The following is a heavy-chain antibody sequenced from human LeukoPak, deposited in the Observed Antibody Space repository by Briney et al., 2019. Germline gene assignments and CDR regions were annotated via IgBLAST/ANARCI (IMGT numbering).Heavy chain of an antibody. Sequence: GGSLRLSCAASGFTFASFAMSWVRQAPGKGLEWVSAITGSGTNTYYADSVKGRFTISRDNSKNTLYLQTSSLRAEDTAVYYCARASTTVPNLLDHWGRGTLVTVSS. CDR1: GFTFASFA. CDR2: ITGSGTNT. V-gene: IGHV3-23*01. D-gene: IGHD4-17*01. J-gene: IGHJ4*02. CDR3: ARASTTVPNLLDH.